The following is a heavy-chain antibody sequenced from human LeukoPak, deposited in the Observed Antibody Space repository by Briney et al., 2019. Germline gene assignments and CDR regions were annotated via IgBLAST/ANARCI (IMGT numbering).Heavy chain of an antibody. CDR2: MNPNSGNT. J-gene: IGHJ6*03. CDR3: ARGRIAAAGSGYYYYMDV. Sequence: ASVKVSCKASGYTFTSYDINWVRQATGQGLEWMGWMNPNSGNTGYAQKFQGRVTMTRNTSISTAYMALSSLRSEDTAVYYCARGRIAAAGSGYYYYMDVWGKGTTVTISS. V-gene: IGHV1-8*01. D-gene: IGHD6-13*01. CDR1: GYTFTSYD.